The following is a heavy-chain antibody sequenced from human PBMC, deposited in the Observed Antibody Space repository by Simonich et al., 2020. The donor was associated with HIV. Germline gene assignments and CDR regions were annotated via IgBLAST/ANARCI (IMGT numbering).Heavy chain of an antibody. Sequence: QVQLVQSGAEVKKPGASVKVSCKVSGHSLAALSMNWVRQTPGRGLEWMGGVIPELGETIYAHKLQGRVTLTEDTTTDTAYMELSGLRSEDTALYYCATWEVKDDVLTGFTYWYFDLWGRGTLVTVSS. CDR1: GHSLAALS. D-gene: IGHD3-9*01. CDR3: ATWEVKDDVLTGFTYWYFDL. J-gene: IGHJ2*01. CDR2: VIPELGET. V-gene: IGHV1-24*01.